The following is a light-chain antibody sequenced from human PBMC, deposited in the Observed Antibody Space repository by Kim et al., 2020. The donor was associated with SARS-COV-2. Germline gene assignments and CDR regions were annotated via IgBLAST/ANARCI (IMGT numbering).Light chain of an antibody. CDR3: QTWGTGIWV. V-gene: IGLV4-69*01. Sequence: VKPTYTLSSGQSSYAIAWHQQQPEKGPRYLMKLNSDGSHSKGDGIPDRFSGSSSGAERYLTISSLQSEDEADYYCQTWGTGIWVFGGGTQLTVL. CDR1: SGQSSYA. CDR2: LNSDGSH. J-gene: IGLJ3*02.